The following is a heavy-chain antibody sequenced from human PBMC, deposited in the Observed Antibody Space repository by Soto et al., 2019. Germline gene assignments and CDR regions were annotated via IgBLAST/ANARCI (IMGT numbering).Heavy chain of an antibody. CDR3: AKDKDCSSTNCYFDY. D-gene: IGHD2-2*01. V-gene: IGHV3-23*01. CDR1: GFTFSGYA. CDR2: ISGSGSST. Sequence: VGSLRLSCAASGFTFSGYAMSWVRQAPGKGLEWVSGISGSGSSTFYADSVKGRFTISRDHSNNTLYLQMNSLRAEDTAVYYCAKDKDCSSTNCYFDYWGQGTLVTVSS. J-gene: IGHJ4*02.